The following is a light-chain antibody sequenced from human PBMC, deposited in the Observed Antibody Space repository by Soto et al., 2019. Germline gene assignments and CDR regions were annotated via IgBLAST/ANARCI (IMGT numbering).Light chain of an antibody. CDR1: QSVTWY. CDR2: DAT. J-gene: IGKJ4*01. Sequence: EIVLTQSPATLSLSPGERATLSCRASQSVTWYLALYQQKPGQAPRLLIYDATNRATGIPARFSGSGSGTDFTLTISSLEPEDFAVYYCQQRTNWLTFGGGTRVEI. CDR3: QQRTNWLT. V-gene: IGKV3-11*01.